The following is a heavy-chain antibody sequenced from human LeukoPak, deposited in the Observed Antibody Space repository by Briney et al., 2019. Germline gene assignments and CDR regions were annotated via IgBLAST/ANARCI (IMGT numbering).Heavy chain of an antibody. Sequence: GGSLRLSCAASGFTFSSYGMSWVRQAPGKGLEWISGTSGSGGSTYYANSVKVRFTISRDNSKNTLYLEMNSLRAEDTAVYYCAKNGGSQCYSHLDYWGRGSLVTVSS. V-gene: IGHV3-23*01. CDR3: AKNGGSQCYSHLDY. CDR1: GFTFSSYG. J-gene: IGHJ4*02. CDR2: TSGSGGST. D-gene: IGHD2-15*01.